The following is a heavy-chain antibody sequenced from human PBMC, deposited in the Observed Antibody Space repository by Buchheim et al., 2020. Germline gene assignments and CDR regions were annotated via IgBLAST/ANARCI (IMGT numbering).Heavy chain of an antibody. CDR3: ARSPGRYSSSYYFDY. D-gene: IGHD6-6*01. CDR2: ISYDGSNK. CDR1: GFTFSSYA. Sequence: QVQLVESGGDVVQPGRSLRLSCAASGFTFSSYAMHWVRQAPGKGLEWVAVISYDGSNKYYADSVKGRFTISRDNSKNTLYLQMNSLSAEDTAVYYCARSPGRYSSSYYFDYWGQGTL. J-gene: IGHJ4*02. V-gene: IGHV3-30-3*01.